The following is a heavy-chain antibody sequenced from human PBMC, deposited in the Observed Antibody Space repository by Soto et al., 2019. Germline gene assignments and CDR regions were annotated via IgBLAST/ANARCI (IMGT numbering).Heavy chain of an antibody. CDR3: ARAWDSRSAFDI. Sequence: SETLSLTCTVSGGSISSYYWSWIRQPPGKGLEWIGYIYYSGSTNYNPSLKSRVTISVDTSKNQFSLKLSSVAAADTAVYYCARAWDSRSAFDIWGQGTMVTVSS. D-gene: IGHD1-26*01. CDR2: IYYSGST. J-gene: IGHJ3*02. V-gene: IGHV4-59*01. CDR1: GGSISSYY.